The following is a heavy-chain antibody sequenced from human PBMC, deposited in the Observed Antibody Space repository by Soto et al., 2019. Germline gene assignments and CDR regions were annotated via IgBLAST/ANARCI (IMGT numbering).Heavy chain of an antibody. D-gene: IGHD3-10*01. V-gene: IGHV4-31*03. CDR1: RGSVSSGGYY. CDR2: IYYNGIT. CDR3: ARARFYCSERTVFDF. J-gene: IGHJ4*01. Sequence: QVQLQESGPGLVKPSQTLSLTCTVSRGSVSSGGYYWSWIRQHPGKGLEWIGYIYYNGITDYNPSLKSRLIISVDTSKNQFSLILSSVTAADTAVYYCARARFYCSERTVFDFWGHGTLVTVSS.